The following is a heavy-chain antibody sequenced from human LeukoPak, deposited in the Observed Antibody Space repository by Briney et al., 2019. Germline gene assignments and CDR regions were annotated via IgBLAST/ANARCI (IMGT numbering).Heavy chain of an antibody. D-gene: IGHD6-13*01. V-gene: IGHV1-46*01. Sequence: ASVKVSCKASGYTFTSYYMHWVRQAPGQGLEWMGIINPSGGSTSYAQKFQGRVTMTRDTSTSTVYVELSSLRSEDTAVYYCARDRAAAGTGNWFDPWGQGTLVTVSS. J-gene: IGHJ5*02. CDR2: INPSGGST. CDR3: ARDRAAAGTGNWFDP. CDR1: GYTFTSYY.